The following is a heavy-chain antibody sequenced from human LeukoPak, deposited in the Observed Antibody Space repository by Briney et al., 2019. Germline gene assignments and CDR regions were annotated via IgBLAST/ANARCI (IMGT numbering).Heavy chain of an antibody. Sequence: GASVKVSCTASGYTFTGYYMHWVRQAPGQGLEWMGWINPNSGGKNYAQKFRGRVTMTRDTSISTAYMELSRLRSDDTAVYYCARVHRLSPFDDWGQGTLVTVSS. V-gene: IGHV1-2*02. J-gene: IGHJ4*02. CDR1: GYTFTGYY. D-gene: IGHD3-16*02. CDR3: ARVHRLSPFDD. CDR2: INPNSGGK.